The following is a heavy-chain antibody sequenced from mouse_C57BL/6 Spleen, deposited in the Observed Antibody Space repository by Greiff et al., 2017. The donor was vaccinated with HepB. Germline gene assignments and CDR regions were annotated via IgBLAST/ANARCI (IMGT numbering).Heavy chain of an antibody. CDR1: GYTFTSYW. V-gene: IGHV1-69*01. J-gene: IGHJ2*01. CDR2: IDPSDSYT. CDR3: ARTKDRYFDY. Sequence: QVQLQQPGAELVMPGASVKLSCKASGYTFTSYWMHWVKQRPGQGLEWIGEIDPSDSYTNYNQKFKGKSTLTVDKSSSTAYMQLSSLTSEDSAVYYCARTKDRYFDYWGQGTTLTVSS.